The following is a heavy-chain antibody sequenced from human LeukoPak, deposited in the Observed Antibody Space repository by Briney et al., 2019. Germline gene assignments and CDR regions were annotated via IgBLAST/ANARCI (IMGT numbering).Heavy chain of an antibody. D-gene: IGHD4-23*01. J-gene: IGHJ4*02. CDR1: GFTFSNYG. V-gene: IGHV3-30*02. CDR2: IRYAGTNK. Sequence: GGSLRLSCEAFGFTFSNYGMHWVRQAPGKGPEWVAYIRYAGTNKYYVDSVEGRFTISRDDSKNTLYLEMNSLRLEDTAVYYCAEWKGGGNPAGYWGQGTLVTVSS. CDR3: AEWKGGGNPAGY.